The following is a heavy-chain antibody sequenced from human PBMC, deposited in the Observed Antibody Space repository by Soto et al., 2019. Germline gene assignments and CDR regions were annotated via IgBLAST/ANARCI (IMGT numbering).Heavy chain of an antibody. V-gene: IGHV3-30*04. J-gene: IGHJ3*02. CDR3: AKDWNRGGYPKGGLDI. Sequence: PGGSLRLSCAASGFTFSFYAMNWVRQAPGKGLEWVALISYDGGAKYHADSVKGRFTISRDNSKNTLYLQMNSLRGDDTAVYYCAKDWNRGGYPKGGLDIWGPGTMVTVSS. CDR2: ISYDGGAK. CDR1: GFTFSFYA. D-gene: IGHD5-12*01.